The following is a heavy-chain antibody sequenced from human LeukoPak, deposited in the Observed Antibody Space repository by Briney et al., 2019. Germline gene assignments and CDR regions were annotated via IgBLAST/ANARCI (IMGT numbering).Heavy chain of an antibody. CDR1: GFTFSSYA. CDR2: ISGSGGST. Sequence: GGSLRLSCAASGFTFSSYAMSWVRQAPGKGLEWVSAISGSGGSTYYAAPARGRFTISRDNSKNTLYLQMNSLRAEDTAVYYCAKATYDIFTGYYNSLFIGCFDYWGQGTLVTVSS. V-gene: IGHV3-23*01. CDR3: AKATYDIFTGYYNSLFIGCFDY. D-gene: IGHD3-9*01. J-gene: IGHJ4*02.